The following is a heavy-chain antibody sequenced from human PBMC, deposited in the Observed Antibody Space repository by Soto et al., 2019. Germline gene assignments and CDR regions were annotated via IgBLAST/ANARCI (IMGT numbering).Heavy chain of an antibody. CDR2: IYYRGIT. CDR1: GGSISSHY. CDR3: ARDGREESGMDV. V-gene: IGHV4-59*11. Sequence: SETLSLTCTVSGGSISSHYWSWVRQAPGKGLEWIGHIYYRGITTYNPSLRSRSTISVDTSNNQFSLKLNSVTTEDTAVYYCARDGREESGMDVWGQGNKVTVSS. J-gene: IGHJ6*02. D-gene: IGHD1-26*01.